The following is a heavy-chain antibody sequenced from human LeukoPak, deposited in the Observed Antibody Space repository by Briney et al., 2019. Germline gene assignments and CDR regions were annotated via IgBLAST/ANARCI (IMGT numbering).Heavy chain of an antibody. V-gene: IGHV3-53*01. CDR3: ARDWMGATLTEDAFDI. D-gene: IGHD1-26*01. CDR1: GFTVSSNS. Sequence: GGSLRLSCTVSGFTVSSNSMSWVRQAPGKGLEWVSFIYSGGNTHNSDSVKGRFTISRDNSKNTLYLQMNTLRAEDTAVYYCARDWMGATLTEDAFDIWGQGTMVTVSS. CDR2: IYSGGNT. J-gene: IGHJ3*02.